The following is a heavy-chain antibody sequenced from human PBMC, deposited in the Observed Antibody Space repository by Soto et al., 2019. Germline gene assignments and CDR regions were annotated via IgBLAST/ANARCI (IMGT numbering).Heavy chain of an antibody. CDR2: IRSKAYGGTT. Sequence: PVGSLRLSCTASGLTFGDYAMSWVRQAPGKGLEWVGFIRSKAYGGTTEYAAPVKGRFTISRDDSKSIAYLQMNSLKTEDTAVYYCTRDRLEGYCTNGVCYSFDYWGQGTLVTVSS. D-gene: IGHD2-8*01. CDR1: GLTFGDYA. J-gene: IGHJ4*02. V-gene: IGHV3-49*04. CDR3: TRDRLEGYCTNGVCYSFDY.